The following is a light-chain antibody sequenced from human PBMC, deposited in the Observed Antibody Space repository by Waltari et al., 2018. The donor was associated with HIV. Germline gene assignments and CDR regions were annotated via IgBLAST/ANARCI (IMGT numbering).Light chain of an antibody. J-gene: IGKJ2*01. CDR2: GAS. CDR1: QSVSST. V-gene: IGKV3-15*01. CDR3: QQYSNWPPVFT. Sequence: EVVMTQSPATLSVSPGESVTLSCRASQSVSSTLAWYQQKLGQAPRLLIYGASTRDAGIPARFSGSGSGTEFTLTISSLQSEDFAVYYCQQYSNWPPVFTFGQGTKLEIK.